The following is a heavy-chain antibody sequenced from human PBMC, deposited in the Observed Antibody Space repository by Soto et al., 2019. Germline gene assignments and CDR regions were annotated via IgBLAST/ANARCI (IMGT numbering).Heavy chain of an antibody. J-gene: IGHJ4*02. D-gene: IGHD2-8*02. Sequence: PVGFLRLSCTSAGVPIISYAMSWVRPAPGKGLEWVSAISGSGGSTYYADSVKGRFTISRDNSKNTLYLQMNSLRAEDTAVYYCAKNRVTGTFNYWGQGNRVTVSA. CDR3: AKNRVTGTFNY. CDR2: ISGSGGST. V-gene: IGHV3-23*01. CDR1: GVPIISYA.